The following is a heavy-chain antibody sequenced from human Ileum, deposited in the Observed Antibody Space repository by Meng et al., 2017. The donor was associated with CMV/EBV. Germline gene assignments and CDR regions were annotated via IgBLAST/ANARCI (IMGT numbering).Heavy chain of an antibody. D-gene: IGHD6-13*01. J-gene: IGHJ4*02. V-gene: IGHV1-8*03. Sequence: SCKASGYTFTRYDINWVRQATGQGLEWMGWMNPNSGNTGYAQKFQGRVTITRNTSISTAYMELSSLRSEDTAVYYCARAYSSSWSFDYWGQGTLVTVSS. CDR2: MNPNSGNT. CDR1: GYTFTRYD. CDR3: ARAYSSSWSFDY.